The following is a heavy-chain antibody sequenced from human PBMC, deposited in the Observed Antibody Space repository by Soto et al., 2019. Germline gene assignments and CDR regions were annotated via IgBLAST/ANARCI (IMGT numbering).Heavy chain of an antibody. CDR2: TYWDDAK. CDR3: GQSVSGQGFSGGSCYFTDA. J-gene: IGHJ6*03. CDR1: GFSLSTRGMG. D-gene: IGHD2-15*01. V-gene: IGHV2-5*02. Sequence: QITLKEYGPSLVEPTQALTLTCAFSGFSLSTRGMGVDWIRQSPGKALEWLAPTYWDDAKRYSPPLKSRLSIMADTSKNLVVLTMANMDSVYTATYYCGQSVSGQGFSGGSCYFTDALGKETTVTVSS.